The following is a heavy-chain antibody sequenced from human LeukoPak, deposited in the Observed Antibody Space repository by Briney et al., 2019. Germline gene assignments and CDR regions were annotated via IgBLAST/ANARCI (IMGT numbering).Heavy chain of an antibody. Sequence: GESLRLSCSGSGSIFNTFAIHWVRQAPGKGLQYVSAISADGGTTFYADSVKGRFAISRDNSKNTLYLQMNSLRAEDTAVYYCARVPNFEWYSQWYFDLWGRGTLVTVSS. CDR3: ARVPNFEWYSQWYFDL. D-gene: IGHD3-3*01. V-gene: IGHV3-64*04. CDR2: ISADGGTT. CDR1: GSIFNTFA. J-gene: IGHJ2*01.